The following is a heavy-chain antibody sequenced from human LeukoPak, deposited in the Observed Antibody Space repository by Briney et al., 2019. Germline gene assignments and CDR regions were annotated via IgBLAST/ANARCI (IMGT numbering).Heavy chain of an antibody. V-gene: IGHV1-69*13. J-gene: IGHJ5*02. Sequence: ASVKVSCKASGGTVTRCAMSWGRQAPGQGLEWKGGMNTIFGRGNYAQKFQGSVTITADEFPSTASMELSSLRSEDTAVYYCARVVTPRYCTSTSCYLKGWFDPWGQGTLVTVSS. D-gene: IGHD2-2*01. CDR2: MNTIFGRG. CDR1: GGTVTRCA. CDR3: ARVVTPRYCTSTSCYLKGWFDP.